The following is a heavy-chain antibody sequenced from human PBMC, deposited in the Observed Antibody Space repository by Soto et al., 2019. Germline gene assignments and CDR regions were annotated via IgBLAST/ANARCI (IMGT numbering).Heavy chain of an antibody. Sequence: GGSLKLSCAASGFTFSSYSMNWVRQAPGKGLEWVSSISSSSSYIYYADSVKGRFTISRDNAKNSLYLQMNSLRAEDTAVYYCARDRYSYGVDYWGQGTLVTVSS. D-gene: IGHD5-18*01. CDR3: ARDRYSYGVDY. CDR2: ISSSSSYI. J-gene: IGHJ4*02. V-gene: IGHV3-21*01. CDR1: GFTFSSYS.